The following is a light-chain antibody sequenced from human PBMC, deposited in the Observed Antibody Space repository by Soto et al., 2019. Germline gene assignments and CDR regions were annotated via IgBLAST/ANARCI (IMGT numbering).Light chain of an antibody. Sequence: QPVLTQPPSASASLGASVKLTCTLSSGHSSYAIAWNQKQPEKGTRYLMDLNNDGSHTKGDGIPDRFSGSSSGAERYLIISSLQSEDEADYYCQTWGTGFQVFGDGTKLTVL. CDR3: QTWGTGFQV. J-gene: IGLJ2*01. V-gene: IGLV4-69*01. CDR2: LNNDGSH. CDR1: SGHSSYA.